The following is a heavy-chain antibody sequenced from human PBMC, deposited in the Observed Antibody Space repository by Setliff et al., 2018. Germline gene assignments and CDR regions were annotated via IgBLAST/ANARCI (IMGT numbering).Heavy chain of an antibody. Sequence: SETLSLTCAAYGGTFSDYYWTWIRQPPGKGLEWIGEINHSGSTNYNPSLKSRVTISVDTSKNQFSLKLSSVTAADTAVYYCARGLEGEDYFYYMDVWGKGNTVTVSS. J-gene: IGHJ6*03. CDR2: INHSGST. D-gene: IGHD2-21*01. CDR1: GGTFSDYY. CDR3: ARGLEGEDYFYYMDV. V-gene: IGHV4-34*01.